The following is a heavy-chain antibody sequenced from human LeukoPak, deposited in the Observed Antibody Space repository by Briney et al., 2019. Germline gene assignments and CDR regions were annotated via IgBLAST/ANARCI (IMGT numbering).Heavy chain of an antibody. CDR3: ARAPPYCSGGSCLEGDY. CDR2: IYSGGST. V-gene: IGHV3-53*01. CDR1: GFTVSSNY. J-gene: IGHJ4*02. D-gene: IGHD2-15*01. Sequence: GGSLRLSCAASGFTVSSNYMSWVRQAPGKGLEWVSLIYSGGSTYYADSVKGRFTISRDNSKNTVYLQMNSLRAEDTAVYYCARAPPYCSGGSCLEGDYWGQGTLVTVSS.